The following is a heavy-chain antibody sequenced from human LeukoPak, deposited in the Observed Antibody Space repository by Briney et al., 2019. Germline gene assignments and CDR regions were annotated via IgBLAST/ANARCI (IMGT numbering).Heavy chain of an antibody. CDR3: ARDQPGTTPFDY. V-gene: IGHV1-2*02. J-gene: IGHJ4*02. CDR1: GYTFTGYY. CDR2: INPNNGGT. Sequence: GASVTVSCKASGYTFTGYYMHWVRQAPGQGLEWMGWINPNNGGTNYAQKFQGRVTMTRDTSISTAYMELSRLRSDDSAVYYCARDQPGTTPFDYWGQGTLVTVSS. D-gene: IGHD1-1*01.